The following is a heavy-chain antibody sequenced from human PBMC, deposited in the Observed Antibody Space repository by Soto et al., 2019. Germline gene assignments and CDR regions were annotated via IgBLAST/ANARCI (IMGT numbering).Heavy chain of an antibody. Sequence: QVQLQQWGAGLLKPSETLSLTCAVYGGSFSGYYWSWIRQPPGKGLEWIGEINHSGSTNYNPSLKSRVTISVDTSKNQFSLKLSSVTAADTAVYYCASNVIAAASSFDYWGQGTLVTVSS. CDR1: GGSFSGYY. J-gene: IGHJ4*02. CDR3: ASNVIAAASSFDY. V-gene: IGHV4-34*01. D-gene: IGHD6-13*01. CDR2: INHSGST.